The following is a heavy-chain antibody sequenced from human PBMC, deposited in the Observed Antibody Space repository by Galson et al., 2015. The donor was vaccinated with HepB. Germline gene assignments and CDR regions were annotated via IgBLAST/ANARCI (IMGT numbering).Heavy chain of an antibody. CDR1: GFTFSTYT. V-gene: IGHV3-30*01. Sequence: SLRLSCAASGFTFSTYTMHWVRQAPGKGLEWVSLTSYDERNKNYADSVKGRFTISRDNSKNTLYLQMNSLRPEDTAVYYCARDREMGTRWPDYYLPSGMDVWGQGTTVTVSS. J-gene: IGHJ6*02. D-gene: IGHD5-24*01. CDR3: ARDREMGTRWPDYYLPSGMDV. CDR2: TSYDERNK.